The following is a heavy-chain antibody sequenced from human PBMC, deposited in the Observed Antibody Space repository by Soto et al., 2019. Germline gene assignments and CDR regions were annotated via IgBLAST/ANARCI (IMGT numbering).Heavy chain of an antibody. CDR3: ARATTVTTNCLDY. CDR1: GGSFSGYY. D-gene: IGHD4-17*01. V-gene: IGHV4-34*01. Sequence: ASETLSLTCAVYGGSFSGYYWSWIRQPPGKGLEWIGEINHSGSTNYNPSLKSRVTISVDTSKNQFSLKLSSVTAADTAVYYCARATTVTTNCLDYWGPGTQVTASS. J-gene: IGHJ4*02. CDR2: INHSGST.